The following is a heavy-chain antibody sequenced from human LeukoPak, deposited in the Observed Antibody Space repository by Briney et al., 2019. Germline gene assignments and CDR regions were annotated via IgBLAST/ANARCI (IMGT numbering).Heavy chain of an antibody. D-gene: IGHD3-9*01. CDR2: INHSGST. CDR1: GGSFSGYY. V-gene: IGHV4-34*01. Sequence: PSETLSLTCAVYGGSFSGYYWSWIRQPPGKGLEWIGEINHSGSTNYNPSLKSRVTISVDTSKNQFSLKLSSVTAADTAVYYCARHTRYFVYATPAELDYWGQGTLVTVSS. J-gene: IGHJ4*02. CDR3: ARHTRYFVYATPAELDY.